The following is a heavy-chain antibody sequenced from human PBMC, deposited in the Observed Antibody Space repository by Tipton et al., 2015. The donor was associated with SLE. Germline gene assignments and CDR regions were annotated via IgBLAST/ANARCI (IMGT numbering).Heavy chain of an antibody. CDR3: ARGLSSGSWGEYYFDY. D-gene: IGHD1-26*01. Sequence: TLSLTCTVSGGSISSGGYYWSWIRQHPGKGLEWIGYIYYSGSTYYNPSLKSRVTISVDTSKNQFSLKLSSVTAADTAVYYCARGLSSGSWGEYYFDYWGQGTLVTVSS. CDR1: GGSISSGGYY. V-gene: IGHV4-31*03. CDR2: IYYSGST. J-gene: IGHJ4*02.